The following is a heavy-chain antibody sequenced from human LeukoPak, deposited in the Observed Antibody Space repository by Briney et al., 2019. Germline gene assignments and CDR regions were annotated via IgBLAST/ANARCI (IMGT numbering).Heavy chain of an antibody. CDR2: IYYSGST. Sequence: TSETLSLTCTVSGGSISSSSYYWGWIRQPPGKGLEWIGSIYYSGSTYYNPSLKSRVTISVDTSKNQFSLKLSSVTAADTAVYYCARVLKYYDYVWGSYRPDAFDIWGQGTMVTVSS. J-gene: IGHJ3*02. CDR1: GGSISSSSYY. CDR3: ARVLKYYDYVWGSYRPDAFDI. D-gene: IGHD3-16*02. V-gene: IGHV4-39*07.